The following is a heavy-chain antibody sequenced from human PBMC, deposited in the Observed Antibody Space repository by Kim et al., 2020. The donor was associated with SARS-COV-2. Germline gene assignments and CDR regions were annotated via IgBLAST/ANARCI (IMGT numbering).Heavy chain of an antibody. V-gene: IGHV4-61*01. D-gene: IGHD6-19*01. J-gene: IGHJ4*02. CDR2: IYYSGST. CDR1: GGSVSSGSYY. Sequence: SETLSLTCTVSGGSVSSGSYYWSWIRQPPGKGLEWIGYIYYSGSTNYNPSLKSRVTISVDTSKNQFSLKLSSVTAADTAVYYCARNFIAVALLDYWGQGTLVTVSS. CDR3: ARNFIAVALLDY.